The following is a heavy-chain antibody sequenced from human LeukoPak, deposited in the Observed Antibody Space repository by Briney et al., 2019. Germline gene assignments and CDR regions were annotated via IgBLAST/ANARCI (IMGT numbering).Heavy chain of an antibody. CDR2: IYHSGST. CDR1: GYSISSGYY. CDR3: ARGAGRGV. Sequence: PSETLSLTCTVSGYSISSGYYWGWIRQPPGKGLEWIGSIYHSGSTYYNPSLKSRVTISVDTSKNQFSLKLSSVTAADTAVYYCARGAGRGVWGKGTTVTVSS. V-gene: IGHV4-38-2*02. J-gene: IGHJ6*04.